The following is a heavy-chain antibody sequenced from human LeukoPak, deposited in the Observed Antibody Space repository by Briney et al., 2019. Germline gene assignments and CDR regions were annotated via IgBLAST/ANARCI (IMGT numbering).Heavy chain of an antibody. CDR2: IPYDGSNK. CDR1: GFTFSSYA. D-gene: IGHD5-12*01. J-gene: IGHJ3*02. V-gene: IGHV3-30-3*01. CDR3: AREGRWPRAFDI. Sequence: GGSLRLSCAASGFTFSSYAMHWVRQAPGKGLEWVAVIPYDGSNKYYADSVKGRFTISRDNSKNTLYLQMNSLRAEDTAVYYCAREGRWPRAFDIWGQGTMVTVSS.